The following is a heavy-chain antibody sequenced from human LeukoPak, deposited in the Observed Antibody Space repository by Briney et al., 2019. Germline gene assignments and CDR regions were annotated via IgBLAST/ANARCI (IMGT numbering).Heavy chain of an antibody. J-gene: IGHJ3*02. D-gene: IGHD2-15*01. CDR2: ISSSSFT. Sequence: GGSLRLSCAASGFTFSDYYMSWIRQAPGKGLEWVSYISSSSFTNYADSVKGRFTISRDNAKNSLYLQMNSLRAEDTAVYYCARDPGYCSGGSCQTSFDIWGQGTMVTVSS. CDR3: ARDPGYCSGGSCQTSFDI. CDR1: GFTFSDYY. V-gene: IGHV3-11*06.